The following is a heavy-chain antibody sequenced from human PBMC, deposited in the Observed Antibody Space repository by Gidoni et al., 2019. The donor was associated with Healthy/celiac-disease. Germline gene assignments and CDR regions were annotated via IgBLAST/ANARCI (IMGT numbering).Heavy chain of an antibody. V-gene: IGHV3-23*01. CDR3: AKGRGSNSLGGMDV. CDR2: ISGSGGSI. Sequence: EVQLLESGGGLVQPGGSLSLSCAAPAFTFSSSAVNWVRQAPGKGLEWVPGISGSGGSIYYTDSVKGRFTVSRDNSKNTLYVQMNSLRAEDTAVYYCAKGRGSNSLGGMDVWGQGTTVTVSS. D-gene: IGHD3-16*01. J-gene: IGHJ6*02. CDR1: AFTFSSSA.